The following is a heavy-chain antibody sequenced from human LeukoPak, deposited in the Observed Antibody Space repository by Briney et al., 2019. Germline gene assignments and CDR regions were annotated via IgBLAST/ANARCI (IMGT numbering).Heavy chain of an antibody. CDR2: IYYSGST. J-gene: IGHJ4*02. CDR3: ARRNLIGYYFDY. CDR1: GGSISSYY. D-gene: IGHD2-8*01. Sequence: SETLSLTCTVSGGSISSYYWSWIRQPPGKGLEWIGYIYYSGSTNYNPSLKSRVTISVDTSKNQSSLKLSSVTAADTAVYYCARRNLIGYYFDYWGQGTLVTVSS. V-gene: IGHV4-59*08.